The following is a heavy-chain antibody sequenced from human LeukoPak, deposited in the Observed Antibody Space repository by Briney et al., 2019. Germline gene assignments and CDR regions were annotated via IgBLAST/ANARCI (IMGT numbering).Heavy chain of an antibody. V-gene: IGHV3-7*03. D-gene: IGHD3-3*01. J-gene: IGHJ6*03. CDR1: GFTFSSYW. CDR3: AKDGGGTIFGMVIILHYMDV. Sequence: PGGSLRLSCAASGFTFSSYWMSWVRQAPGKGLEWVANIKKDGSEKYYVDSVKGRFTISRDNAKTSLYLQMNSLRAEDTAVYYCAKDGGGTIFGMVIILHYMDVWGKGTTVTVSS. CDR2: IKKDGSEK.